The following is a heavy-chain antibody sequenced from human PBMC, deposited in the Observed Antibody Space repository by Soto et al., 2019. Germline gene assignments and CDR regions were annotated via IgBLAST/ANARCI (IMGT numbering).Heavy chain of an antibody. CDR3: AKPTFRPVAPKNYYYYMDV. Sequence: GGSLRLSCAASGFTFSSYAMSWVRRAPGKGLEWVSAISGSGGSTYYADSVKGRFTISRDNSKNTLYLQMNSLRAEDTAVYYCAKPTFRPVAPKNYYYYMDVWGKGTTVTVSS. CDR2: ISGSGGST. J-gene: IGHJ6*03. CDR1: GFTFSSYA. V-gene: IGHV3-23*01. D-gene: IGHD2-15*01.